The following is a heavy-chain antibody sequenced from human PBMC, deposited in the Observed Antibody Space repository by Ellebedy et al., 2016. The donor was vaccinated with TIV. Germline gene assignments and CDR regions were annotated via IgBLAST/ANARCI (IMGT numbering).Heavy chain of an antibody. V-gene: IGHV3-23*01. CDR3: AKVATMIVRLTYFDY. CDR2: ISGSGGST. CDR1: GFTVSSNY. Sequence: GESLNISCAASGFTVSSNYMSWVRQAPGEGLECVSAISGSGGSTYYADSVKGRFTISRDNSKNTLYLQMNSLRAEDTAVYYCAKVATMIVRLTYFDYWGQGTLVTVSS. D-gene: IGHD3-22*01. J-gene: IGHJ4*02.